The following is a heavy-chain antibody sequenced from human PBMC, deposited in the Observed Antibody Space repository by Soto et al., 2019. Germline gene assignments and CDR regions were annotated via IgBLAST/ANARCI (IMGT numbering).Heavy chain of an antibody. D-gene: IGHD2-2*01. V-gene: IGHV3-48*03. CDR2: ISSSGSTV. Sequence: GGSLRLSCAASRFTFSTYEMHWVRQAPGKGLEWVSYISSSGSTVYYADSVRGRFTISRDNTRNSLYLQMNSLRDEGTALYYCVRYCSTTLCNGVATRTFDYWGQGTLVTVSS. J-gene: IGHJ4*02. CDR3: VRYCSTTLCNGVATRTFDY. CDR1: RFTFSTYE.